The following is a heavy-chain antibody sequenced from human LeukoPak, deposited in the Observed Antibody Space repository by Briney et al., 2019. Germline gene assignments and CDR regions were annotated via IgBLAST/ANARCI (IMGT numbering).Heavy chain of an antibody. D-gene: IGHD1-14*01. CDR1: GGSISSYY. J-gene: IGHJ4*02. V-gene: IGHV4-59*01. CDR2: IYYSGST. CDR3: ARLRSRTVFDY. Sequence: SETLSLTCTVSGGSISSYYWSWIRQPPGKGLEWIGYIYYSGSTNYNPSLKSRVTISVDTSKNQFSLKVSSVTAADTAVYYCARLRSRTVFDYWGQGTLVTVSS.